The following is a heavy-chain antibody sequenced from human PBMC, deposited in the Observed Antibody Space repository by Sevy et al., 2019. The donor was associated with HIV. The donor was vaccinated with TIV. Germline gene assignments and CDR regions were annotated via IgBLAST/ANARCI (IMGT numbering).Heavy chain of an antibody. Sequence: ASVKVSCKASGYTFTSYDINWVRQATGQGLEWMGWMNPNSGNTGYAQKFQGRVTMTRNTSISTAYMELSSLRSEDTAVYYCARGVGLLWFREPPQRVWFDPWGQGTLVTVSS. J-gene: IGHJ5*02. CDR3: ARGVGLLWFREPPQRVWFDP. D-gene: IGHD3-10*01. V-gene: IGHV1-8*01. CDR1: GYTFTSYD. CDR2: MNPNSGNT.